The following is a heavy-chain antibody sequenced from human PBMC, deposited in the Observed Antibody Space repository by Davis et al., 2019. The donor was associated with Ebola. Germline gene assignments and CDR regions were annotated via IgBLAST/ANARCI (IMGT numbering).Heavy chain of an antibody. CDR3: ASNYYAMDL. CDR1: GFTFSSFG. CDR2: ISGSGVSA. Sequence: PGGSLRLSCAASGFTFSSFGMNRVGHPPGKGLERVSTISGSGVSAHYAESVKGRFTISRDNSKNTLYLQMNSLRAEDTAVYYCASNYYAMDLWGQGTKITVSS. J-gene: IGHJ6*02. V-gene: IGHV3-23*01.